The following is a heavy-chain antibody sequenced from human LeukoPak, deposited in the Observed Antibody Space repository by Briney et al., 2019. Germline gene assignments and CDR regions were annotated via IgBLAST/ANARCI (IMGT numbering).Heavy chain of an antibody. Sequence: GASVKVSCKASGYTFTNYGISWVRQAPGQGLEWMGWISAHNGNTHYAQNLQGRVTMTPDTSTSTAYMELRSLRSDDTAVYYCARDGPDYGDYVNFDYWGQGTLVTVSS. J-gene: IGHJ4*02. V-gene: IGHV1-18*01. CDR3: ARDGPDYGDYVNFDY. CDR1: GYTFTNYG. D-gene: IGHD4-17*01. CDR2: ISAHNGNT.